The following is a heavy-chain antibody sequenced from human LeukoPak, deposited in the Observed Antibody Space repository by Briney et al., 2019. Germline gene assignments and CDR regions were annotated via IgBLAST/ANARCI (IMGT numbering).Heavy chain of an antibody. CDR1: GFTFDDYA. CDR3: AKGGPSIVVVAYFDY. Sequence: GGSLRLPCAASGFTFDDYAMHWVRQAPGKGLEWVSGISWNSGSIGYADSVKGRFTISRDNAKNSLYLQMNSLRAEDTALYYCAKGGPSIVVVAYFDYWGQGTLVTVSS. CDR2: ISWNSGSI. D-gene: IGHD2-15*01. V-gene: IGHV3-9*01. J-gene: IGHJ4*02.